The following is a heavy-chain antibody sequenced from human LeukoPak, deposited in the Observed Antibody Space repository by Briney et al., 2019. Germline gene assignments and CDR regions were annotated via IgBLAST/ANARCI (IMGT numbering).Heavy chain of an antibody. V-gene: IGHV3-48*04. Sequence: GSLRLSCAASGFTFSSYGMHWVRQAPGKGLEWVSYISGSGRTIHYADSVKGRLTISRDNAKDSLYLQMNSLRADDTAVYYCASYIVGPTLDYWGQGTLVTVSS. CDR2: ISGSGRTI. CDR1: GFTFSSYG. D-gene: IGHD1-26*01. CDR3: ASYIVGPTLDY. J-gene: IGHJ4*02.